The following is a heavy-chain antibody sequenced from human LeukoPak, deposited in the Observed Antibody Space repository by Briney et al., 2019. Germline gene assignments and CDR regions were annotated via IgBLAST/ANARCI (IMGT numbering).Heavy chain of an antibody. CDR1: GGTFSSYA. Sequence: SVKVSCKASGGTFSSYAISWVRQAPGQGLEWMGRIIPILGIANYAQKFQGRVTITADKSTSTAYMELSSLRPEDTAVYYCAATAQRTYSDYWGQGTLVTVSS. CDR3: AATAQRTYSDY. D-gene: IGHD4-11*01. J-gene: IGHJ4*02. CDR2: IIPILGIA. V-gene: IGHV1-69*04.